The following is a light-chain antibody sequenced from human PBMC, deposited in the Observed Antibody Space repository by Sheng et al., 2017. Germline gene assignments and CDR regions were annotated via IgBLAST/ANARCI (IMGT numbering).Light chain of an antibody. CDR1: QAISSY. CDR3: QQVTNYPG. Sequence: DIQLTQSPSFLSASVGDRVTITCRASQAISSYLAWYQQKSGKAPTLLIYAASTLQTGVPSRFSGSGSGTEFTLTISSLQPEDFATYYCQQVTNYPGFGQGTTVEVK. CDR2: AAS. J-gene: IGKJ1*01. V-gene: IGKV1-9*01.